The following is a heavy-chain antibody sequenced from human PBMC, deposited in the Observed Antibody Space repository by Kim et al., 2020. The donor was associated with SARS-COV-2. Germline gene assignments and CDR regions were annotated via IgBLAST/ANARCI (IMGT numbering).Heavy chain of an antibody. CDR1: GYSISSTYY. D-gene: IGHD2-15*01. V-gene: IGHV4-38-2*02. J-gene: IGHJ4*02. CDR3: AREAVVPLFSFDY. Sequence: SETLSLTCTVSGYSISSTYYWGWIRQPPGKGLEWIGSIYHSGNIYYNPSLKSRVTMSVDTSKNQFSLKLSSVTAADTAVYYCAREAVVPLFSFDYWGQGT. CDR2: IYHSGNI.